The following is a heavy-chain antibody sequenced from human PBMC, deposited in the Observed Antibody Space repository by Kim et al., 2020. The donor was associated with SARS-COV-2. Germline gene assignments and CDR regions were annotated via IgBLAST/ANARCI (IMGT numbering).Heavy chain of an antibody. CDR1: GFTFSSYG. J-gene: IGHJ3*02. CDR3: ARDRGSSSMRRAFDI. CDR2: IWYDGSNK. D-gene: IGHD6-6*01. Sequence: GGSLRLSCAASGFTFSSYGMHWVRQAPGKGLEWVAVIWYDGSNKYYADSVKGRFTISRDNSKNTLYLQMNSLRAEDTAVYYCARDRGSSSMRRAFDIWGQGTMVTVSS. V-gene: IGHV3-33*01.